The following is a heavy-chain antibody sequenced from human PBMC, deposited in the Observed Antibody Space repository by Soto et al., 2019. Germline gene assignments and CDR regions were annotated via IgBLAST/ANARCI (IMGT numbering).Heavy chain of an antibody. CDR3: XXXXXXXCNDGTCYSPFDS. Sequence: QVQLQESGPGLVKPSQTLSLTCTVSGRSISSVHYYWSWIRQPPGKGLEWIGYIYYSGNTYYNPSINSRVTVSVDTSKNXXXXXXXXXXXXXXXXXXXXXXXXXXCNDGTCYSPFDSWGQGTLVTVSS. CDR2: IYYSGNT. J-gene: IGHJ4*02. CDR1: GRSISSVHYY. D-gene: IGHD2-15*01. V-gene: IGHV4-30-4*01.